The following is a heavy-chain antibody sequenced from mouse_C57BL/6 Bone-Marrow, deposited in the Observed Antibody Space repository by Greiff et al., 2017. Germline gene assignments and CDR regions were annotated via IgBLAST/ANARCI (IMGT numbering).Heavy chain of an antibody. CDR2: IYPGSGST. CDR1: GYTFTSYW. CDR3: ARHIPYYDYAMDY. J-gene: IGHJ4*01. Sequence: QVQLQQPGAELVKPGASVKMSCKASGYTFTSYWITWVKQRPGQGLEWIGEIYPGSGSTNYNEKFKSKATLTVDTSSSTAYMQLSSLTSEDSAVYYCARHIPYYDYAMDYWGQGTSVTVSS. D-gene: IGHD1-1*02. V-gene: IGHV1-55*01.